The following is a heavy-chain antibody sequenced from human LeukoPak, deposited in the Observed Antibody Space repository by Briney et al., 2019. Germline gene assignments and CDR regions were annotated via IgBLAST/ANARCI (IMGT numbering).Heavy chain of an antibody. D-gene: IGHD3-10*01. V-gene: IGHV3-30-3*01. CDR3: AREDYGSGSYYNAYYFDY. J-gene: IGHJ4*02. CDR2: ISYDGSNK. Sequence: PGGSLRLSCAASGFTFSSYAMHWVRQAPGKGLEWVAVISYDGSNKYYADSVKGRFTISRDNAKNSLYLQMNSLRAEDTAVYYCAREDYGSGSYYNAYYFDYWGQGTLVTVSS. CDR1: GFTFSSYA.